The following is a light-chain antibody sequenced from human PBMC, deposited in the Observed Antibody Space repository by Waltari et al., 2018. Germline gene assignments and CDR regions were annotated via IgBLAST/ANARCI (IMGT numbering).Light chain of an antibody. CDR1: KIGSKN. CDR2: CDG. J-gene: IGLJ1*01. Sequence: SYELTQPPSVSVAPGQTARITCDGDKIGSKNVHWYQHKPDQAPVLVVYCDGDRPSGIPERFSGSNSGNTAALTISRVDAGDEAEYYCQVWDSGSNHYVFGTVTKVTVL. V-gene: IGLV3-21*02. CDR3: QVWDSGSNHYV.